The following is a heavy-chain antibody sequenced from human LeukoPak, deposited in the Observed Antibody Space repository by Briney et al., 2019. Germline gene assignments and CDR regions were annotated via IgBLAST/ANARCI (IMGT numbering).Heavy chain of an antibody. Sequence: PGGSLRLSCAASGFTFSSYWMSWVRQAPGKGLEWVANIKQDGSEEYYVDSVKGRFTISRDNAKNSLYLQMNSLRAEDTAVYYCARESGLWFGELSDYWGQGTLVTVSS. J-gene: IGHJ4*02. V-gene: IGHV3-7*03. CDR3: ARESGLWFGELSDY. CDR2: IKQDGSEE. CDR1: GFTFSSYW. D-gene: IGHD3-10*01.